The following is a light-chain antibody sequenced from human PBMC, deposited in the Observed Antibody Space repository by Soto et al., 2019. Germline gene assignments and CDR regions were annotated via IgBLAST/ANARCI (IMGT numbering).Light chain of an antibody. CDR3: CSSAGNSDV. CDR1: TSNIGSYNL. V-gene: IGLV2-23*01. CDR2: EGT. J-gene: IGLJ1*01. Sequence: QSALTQPASVSGSPGQSITISCTGSTSNIGSYNLVSWYQQYPGKAPELMIYEGTKRPSGVSTRFSGSKSGNTASLTISGLQAEDEADYYCCSSAGNSDVFGPGTKLTVL.